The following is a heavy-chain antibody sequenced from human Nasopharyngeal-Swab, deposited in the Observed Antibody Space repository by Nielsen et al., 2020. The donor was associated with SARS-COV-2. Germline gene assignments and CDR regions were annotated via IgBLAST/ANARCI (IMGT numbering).Heavy chain of an antibody. CDR3: ARENDYADEYYFDY. CDR2: ISYDGSNK. Sequence: SLRLSCAASGFTFSSYAMHWVRQAPGKGLEWVAVISYDGSNKYYADSVKGRFTISRDNSKNTLYLQMNSLRAEDTAVYYCARENDYADEYYFDYWGQGTLVTVSS. D-gene: IGHD4-17*01. J-gene: IGHJ4*02. V-gene: IGHV3-30*04. CDR1: GFTFSSYA.